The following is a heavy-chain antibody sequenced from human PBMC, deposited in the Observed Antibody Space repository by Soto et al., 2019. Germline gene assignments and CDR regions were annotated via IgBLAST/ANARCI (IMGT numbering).Heavy chain of an antibody. CDR3: ARDALGLDV. CDR1: GFAVSATY. V-gene: IGHV3-53*01. J-gene: IGHJ6*02. CDR2: LTANGNT. Sequence: PGGSLRLSCVVSGFAVSATYMSWVRQAPGQGLEWVSVLTANGNTIYADAVKGRFTVSRGISKNTVYLQLNSVTVEDTGLYYCARDALGLDVWGQGTTVTVSS.